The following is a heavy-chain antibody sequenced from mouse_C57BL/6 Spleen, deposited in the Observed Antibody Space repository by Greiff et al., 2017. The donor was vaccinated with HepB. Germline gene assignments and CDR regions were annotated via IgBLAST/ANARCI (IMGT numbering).Heavy chain of an antibody. CDR2: INPNNGGT. Sequence: EVQLQQSGPELVKPGASVKISCKASGYTFTDYYMNWVKQSHGKSLEWIGDINPNNGGTSYNQKFKGKATLTVDKSSSTAYMELRSLTSEDSAVYYCASAYYSNCFAYWGQGTLVTVSA. CDR1: GYTFTDYY. D-gene: IGHD2-5*01. CDR3: ASAYYSNCFAY. V-gene: IGHV1-26*01. J-gene: IGHJ3*01.